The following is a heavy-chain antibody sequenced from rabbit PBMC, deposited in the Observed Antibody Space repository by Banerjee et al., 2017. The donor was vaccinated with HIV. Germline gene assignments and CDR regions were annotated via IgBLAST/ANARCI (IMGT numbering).Heavy chain of an antibody. CDR2: IYAGSGDST. J-gene: IGHJ4*01. CDR1: GFSFSSGGY. D-gene: IGHD4-1*01. Sequence: QSLEESGGDLVKPGASLTLTCTASGFSFSSGGYMCWVRQAPGKGLEWIACIYAGSGDSTYYASWAKGRFTISKTSTTVTLQMTSLTAADTATYFCARDLAGVIGWNFDLWGQGTLVTVS. V-gene: IGHV1S40*01. CDR3: ARDLAGVIGWNFDL.